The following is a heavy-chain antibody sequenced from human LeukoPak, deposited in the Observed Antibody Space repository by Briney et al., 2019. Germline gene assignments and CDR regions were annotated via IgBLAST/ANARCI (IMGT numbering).Heavy chain of an antibody. V-gene: IGHV4-59*01. CDR3: ASTTRIAVAVFDY. CDR2: IYYSGST. Sequence: SETLSLTCTVSGGSISSYYWSWIRQPPGKGLEWIRYIYYSGSTNYNPSLKSRVTISVDTSKNQFSLKLSSVTAADTAVYYCASTTRIAVAVFDYWGQGTLVTVSS. D-gene: IGHD6-19*01. CDR1: GGSISSYY. J-gene: IGHJ4*02.